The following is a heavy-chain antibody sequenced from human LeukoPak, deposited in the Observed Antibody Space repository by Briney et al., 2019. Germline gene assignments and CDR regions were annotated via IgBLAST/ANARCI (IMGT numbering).Heavy chain of an antibody. CDR1: GFTLRGYG. V-gene: IGHV3-30*02. J-gene: IGHJ4*02. D-gene: IGHD3-22*01. Sequence: GGSLRLSCAASGFTLRGYGMHWVRQAPGKGLEWVAFIRYDGSNKYYADSVKGRFTISRDNSKNTLYLQMNSLRAEDTAVYYCAKDYQDYYDSSGYFDYWGQGTLVTVSS. CDR3: AKDYQDYYDSSGYFDY. CDR2: IRYDGSNK.